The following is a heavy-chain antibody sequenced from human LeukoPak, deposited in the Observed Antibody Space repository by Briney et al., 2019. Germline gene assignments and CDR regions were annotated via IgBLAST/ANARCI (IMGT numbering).Heavy chain of an antibody. Sequence: SETLSLTCTVSGGSISSGDYYWSWIRQPPGKGLEWIGYIYYSGSTYYNPSLKSRVTISVDTSKNQFSLKLSSVTAADTAVYYCARAYYDFWSGCLFDPWGQGTLVTVSS. CDR2: IYYSGST. V-gene: IGHV4-30-4*01. CDR3: ARAYYDFWSGCLFDP. J-gene: IGHJ5*02. CDR1: GGSISSGDYY. D-gene: IGHD3-3*01.